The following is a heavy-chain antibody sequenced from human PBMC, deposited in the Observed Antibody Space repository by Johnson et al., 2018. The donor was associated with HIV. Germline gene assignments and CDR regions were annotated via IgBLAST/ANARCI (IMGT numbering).Heavy chain of an antibody. J-gene: IGHJ3*02. Sequence: VQLVESGGGVVRPGGSLRLSCAASGFTFDDFGLSWVRQAPGKGLEWVANIKQDGSEKQYVDSVKGRFTISRDNAKNSLCLQMNSRRAEDTAVYYGAREGIAARLAAFDIWGQGTMVTVSS. CDR3: AREGIAARLAAFDI. CDR2: IKQDGSEK. D-gene: IGHD6-6*01. CDR1: GFTFDDFG. V-gene: IGHV3-7*03.